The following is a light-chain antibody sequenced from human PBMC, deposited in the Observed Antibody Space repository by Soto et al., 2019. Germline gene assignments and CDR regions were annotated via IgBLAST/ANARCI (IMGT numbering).Light chain of an antibody. V-gene: IGKV1-39*01. Sequence: DIQMTQSPSSLSASVGDRVTITCRASQSIRSYLNWYHQKPGKTPQLLIYGASNLQSGAPSRFTGSGSGTHFTLNISSLQPEDFATYYCQQSYTTPYTFGQGTKLDIK. J-gene: IGKJ2*01. CDR2: GAS. CDR1: QSIRSY. CDR3: QQSYTTPYT.